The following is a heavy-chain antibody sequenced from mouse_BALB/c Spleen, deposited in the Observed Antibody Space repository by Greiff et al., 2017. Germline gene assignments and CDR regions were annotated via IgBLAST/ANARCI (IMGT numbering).Heavy chain of an antibody. Sequence: VQLQQSGPGLVKPSQSLSLTCTVTGYSITSDYAWNWIRQFPGNKLEWMGYISYSGSTSYNPSLKSRISITRDTSKNQFFLQLNSVTTEDTATYYCASRNSLLRLRDAMDYWGQGTSVTVSS. V-gene: IGHV3-2*02. CDR3: ASRNSLLRLRDAMDY. CDR2: ISYSGST. CDR1: GYSITSDYA. D-gene: IGHD1-2*01. J-gene: IGHJ4*01.